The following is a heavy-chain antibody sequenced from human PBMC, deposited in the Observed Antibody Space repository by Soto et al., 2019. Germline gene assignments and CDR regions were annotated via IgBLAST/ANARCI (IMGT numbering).Heavy chain of an antibody. D-gene: IGHD6-19*01. V-gene: IGHV3-64*01. CDR3: AREAAGFRRYYFDY. Sequence: EVQLVESGGGLVQPGGSLRLSCAASAFTFSSYAMHWVRQAPGRGLEYVSAISSNGGNTYYANSVKGRFTISRDNSKNTLYLQMGGLRAEDMAMYYCAREAAGFRRYYFDYWGQGTLVTVSS. CDR1: AFTFSSYA. J-gene: IGHJ4*02. CDR2: ISSNGGNT.